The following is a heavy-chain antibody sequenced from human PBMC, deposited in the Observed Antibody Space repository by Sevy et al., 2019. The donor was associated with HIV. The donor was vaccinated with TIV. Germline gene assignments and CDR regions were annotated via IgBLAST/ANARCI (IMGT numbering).Heavy chain of an antibody. CDR2: INTNTGNP. J-gene: IGHJ4*02. D-gene: IGHD3-16*01. Sequence: ASVKVSCKASGYNFRSYNMNWVRQAPGQGLEWMGWINTNTGNPTYVQAFTGRFVFSLDTSVSTAYLEISSLKAEDTAVYYCARELGPFDYWGQGTRVTVSS. V-gene: IGHV7-4-1*02. CDR3: ARELGPFDY. CDR1: GYNFRSYN.